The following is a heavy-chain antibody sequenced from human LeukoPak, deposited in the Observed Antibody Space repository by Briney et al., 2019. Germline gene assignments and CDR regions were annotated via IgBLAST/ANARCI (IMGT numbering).Heavy chain of an antibody. J-gene: IGHJ4*02. Sequence: SETLSLTCTVSDDSISDYYRGWIRQPPGKGLEWIGYFYNSGRSTYNPSPTSRVTISADTTKNHFSLKPNSVTTADTAVYYFTRGAGWLIDYWGQGILVTVSS. D-gene: IGHD3-16*01. V-gene: IGHV4-59*01. CDR2: FYNSGRS. CDR3: TRGAGWLIDY. CDR1: DDSISDYY.